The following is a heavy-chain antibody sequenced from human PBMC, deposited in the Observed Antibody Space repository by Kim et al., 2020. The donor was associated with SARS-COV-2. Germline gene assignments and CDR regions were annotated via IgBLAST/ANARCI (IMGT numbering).Heavy chain of an antibody. V-gene: IGHV4-30-2*04. D-gene: IGHD2-15*01. Sequence: LKSRVTISVDTSKNQFSLKLSSVTAADTAVYYCARVSVVMGPQVENWFDPWGQGTLVTVSS. J-gene: IGHJ5*02. CDR3: ARVSVVMGPQVENWFDP.